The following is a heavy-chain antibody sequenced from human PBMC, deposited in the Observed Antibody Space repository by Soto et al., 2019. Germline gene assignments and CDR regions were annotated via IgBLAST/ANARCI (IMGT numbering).Heavy chain of an antibody. CDR3: AKDLYDSSGYYPFDY. V-gene: IGHV3-23*01. J-gene: IGHJ4*02. D-gene: IGHD3-22*01. CDR1: GFTFSSYA. CDR2: ISGSGGST. Sequence: GGSLRLSCAASGFTFSSYAMSWVRQAPGKGLEWVSAISGSGGSTYYADSVKGRFTISRDNSKNTLYLQMNSLRAEDTAVYYFAKDLYDSSGYYPFDYWGQGTLVTVSS.